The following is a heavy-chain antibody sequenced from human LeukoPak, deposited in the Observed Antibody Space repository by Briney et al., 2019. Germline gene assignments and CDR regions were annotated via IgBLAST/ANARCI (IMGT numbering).Heavy chain of an antibody. CDR3: ARDKGSDGIDF. CDR2: IRSGGTTI. D-gene: IGHD1-26*01. V-gene: IGHV3-48*03. CDR1: GFTFSSYE. Sequence: PGGSLRLSCAASGFTFSSYEMNWVRQAPGKGLQWISYIRSGGTTIYYADSVKGRFTTSRDDAENSLYLQMNSLRAEDTAVYYCARDKGSDGIDFWGQGTLVTVSS. J-gene: IGHJ4*02.